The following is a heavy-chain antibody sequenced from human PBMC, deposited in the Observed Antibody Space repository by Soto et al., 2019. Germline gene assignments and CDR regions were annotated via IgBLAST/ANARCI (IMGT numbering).Heavy chain of an antibody. D-gene: IGHD2-21*01. CDR2: IIPMLGIA. CDR1: GGTFSTYS. V-gene: IGHV1-69*02. J-gene: IGHJ3*02. CDR3: TIGSWSGEVFDI. Sequence: QVQLVQSGAEVKKPGSAVKVSCKDSGGTFSTYSMFWVRQAPGQGLEWMGRIIPMLGIANYAQKFQGRVTITADKSTGTAYMELSSLRSEDTALYYCTIGSWSGEVFDIWGQGTIVTVSS.